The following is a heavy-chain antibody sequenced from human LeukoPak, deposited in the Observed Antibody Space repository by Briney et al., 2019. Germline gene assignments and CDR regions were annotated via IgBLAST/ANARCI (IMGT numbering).Heavy chain of an antibody. J-gene: IGHJ4*02. Sequence: PGGSLRLSCSAAGFTFRSHAMHWVRQAPGKGLEYVSTINDDGSLTYYADSVKGRFTISRDNSKNTLFLQMNSLRAEDTAVYYCAKGSNRGVATIDYWGQGTLVTVSS. CDR1: GFTFRSHA. D-gene: IGHD5-12*01. V-gene: IGHV3-64*04. CDR2: INDDGSLT. CDR3: AKGSNRGVATIDY.